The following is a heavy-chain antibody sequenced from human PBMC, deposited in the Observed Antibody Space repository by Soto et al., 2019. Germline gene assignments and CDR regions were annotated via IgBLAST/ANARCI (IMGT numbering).Heavy chain of an antibody. Sequence: EVQLVETGGGLIQPGGSLRLSCAASGFTVSSNYMSWVRQAPGKGLEWVSVIYSGGSTYYADSVKGRFTISRDNSKNTLYLQMNSLRAEDTAVYYCARDSGGSYDFGRFDYRGQGTLVTVSS. D-gene: IGHD1-26*01. V-gene: IGHV3-53*02. CDR3: ARDSGGSYDFGRFDY. CDR2: IYSGGST. J-gene: IGHJ4*02. CDR1: GFTVSSNY.